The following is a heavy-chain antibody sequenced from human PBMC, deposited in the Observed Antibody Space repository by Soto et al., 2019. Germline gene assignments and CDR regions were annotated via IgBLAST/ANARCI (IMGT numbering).Heavy chain of an antibody. D-gene: IGHD2-2*02. CDR1: GFNFSDYY. CDR3: ARDGGVIIPGAIGGGYGMDV. V-gene: IGHV3-11*06. CDR2: ISGRNTFT. J-gene: IGHJ6*02. Sequence: QVQLVESGGGLVKPGGSLRLSCAASGFNFSDYYMSWIRQAPGKGLEWISYISGRNTFTQYADSVKGRFTISRDNAKNSLFLQLNSLTAEVTAVYYCARDGGVIIPGAIGGGYGMDVWGQGTMVTVSS.